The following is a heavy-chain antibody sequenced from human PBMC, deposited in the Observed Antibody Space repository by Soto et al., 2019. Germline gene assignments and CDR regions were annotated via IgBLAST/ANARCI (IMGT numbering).Heavy chain of an antibody. D-gene: IGHD3-10*01. Sequence: PGGSLRLSCAASGFTFSNAWMNWVRQAPGKGLEWVGRIKSKTDGGTTDYAAPVKGRFTISRDDSKNTLYLQMNSLKTEDTAVYYCTGYLYYYGSGRIDYWGQGTLVTVSS. CDR2: IKSKTDGGTT. V-gene: IGHV3-15*07. CDR3: TGYLYYYGSGRIDY. J-gene: IGHJ4*02. CDR1: GFTFSNAW.